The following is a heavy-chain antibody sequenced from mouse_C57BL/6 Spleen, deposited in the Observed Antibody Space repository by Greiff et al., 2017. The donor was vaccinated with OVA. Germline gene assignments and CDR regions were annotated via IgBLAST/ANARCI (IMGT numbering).Heavy chain of an antibody. J-gene: IGHJ1*03. D-gene: IGHD1-1*01. CDR1: GYAFSSSW. CDR3: ARTDGSSSYWYFDV. CDR2: IYPGDGDT. V-gene: IGHV1-82*01. Sequence: VKLVESGPELVKPGASVKISCKASGYAFSSSWMNWVKQRPGKGLEWIGRIYPGDGDTNYNGKFKGKATLTADKSSSTAYMQLSSLTSEDSAVYFCARTDGSSSYWYFDVWGTGTTVTVSS.